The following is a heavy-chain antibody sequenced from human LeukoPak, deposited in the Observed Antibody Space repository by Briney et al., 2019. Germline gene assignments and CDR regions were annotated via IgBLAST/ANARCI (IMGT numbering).Heavy chain of an antibody. J-gene: IGHJ4*02. V-gene: IGHV3-30*18. CDR2: ISYDGSNK. CDR3: AKVRVGTAHFDY. Sequence: SGGSLRLSCAASGFTFSSYGMHWVRQAPGKGLEWVAVISYDGSNKYYADSVKGRFTISRDSSKNTLYLQMNSLRPEDTAVYYCAKVRVGTAHFDYWGQGTLVTVSS. D-gene: IGHD2-15*01. CDR1: GFTFSSYG.